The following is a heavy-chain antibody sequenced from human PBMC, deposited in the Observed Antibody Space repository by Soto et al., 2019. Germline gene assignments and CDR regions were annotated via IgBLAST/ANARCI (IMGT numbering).Heavy chain of an antibody. CDR3: ARGIAVDGARWFDP. V-gene: IGHV3-30-3*01. CDR2: ISYDGSNK. D-gene: IGHD6-19*01. CDR1: VFTFSSYA. J-gene: IGHJ5*02. Sequence: RGSLLLSCASSVFTFSSYAMHWVRQAPGKGLEWVAVISYDGSNKYYADSVKGRFTISIDNSKNTLYLQMNSLRAEDTAVYYCARGIAVDGARWFDPWGQGTMVTVSS.